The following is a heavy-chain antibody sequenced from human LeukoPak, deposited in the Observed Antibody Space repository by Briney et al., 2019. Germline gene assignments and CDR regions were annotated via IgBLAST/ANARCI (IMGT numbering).Heavy chain of an antibody. CDR1: AFTLSSYS. CDR3: ACEYCGGDCYPIGTAFDI. V-gene: IGHV3-21*01. J-gene: IGHJ3*02. D-gene: IGHD2-21*02. Sequence: GGSLRLSCAASAFTLSSYSMNWVRQAPGKGLEWVSSISSSSSYIYYADSVKGRFTISRDNAKNSLYLQMNSLRAEDTAVYYCACEYCGGDCYPIGTAFDIWGQGTMVTVSS. CDR2: ISSSSSYI.